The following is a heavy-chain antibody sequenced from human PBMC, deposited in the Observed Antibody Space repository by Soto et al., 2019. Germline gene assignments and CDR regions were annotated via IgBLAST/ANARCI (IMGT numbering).Heavy chain of an antibody. J-gene: IGHJ6*02. CDR1: GYSFTSYW. V-gene: IGHV5-51*01. CDR3: ARLDSNSNYYYYFGMDV. D-gene: IGHD4-4*01. Sequence: GESLKISCKGSGYSFTSYWIGWVRQMPGKGLEWMGIIYPGDSDTRYSPSFQGQVTISADKSISTAYLQWGSLKASDTAMYYCARLDSNSNYYYYFGMDVWGQGTTVTVSS. CDR2: IYPGDSDT.